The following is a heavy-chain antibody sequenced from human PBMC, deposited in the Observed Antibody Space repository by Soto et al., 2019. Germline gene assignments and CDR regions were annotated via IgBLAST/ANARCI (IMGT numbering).Heavy chain of an antibody. CDR3: ARRDTAYAFDI. D-gene: IGHD5-18*01. CDR1: GGPISSYY. Sequence: PSETLSLTCTVSGGPISSYYWSWIRQPPGKGLEWIGHIYHSGSTNYNPSLKSRVTISVDTSKNQFSLKLSSVTAADTAVYYCARRDTAYAFDIWDQGTMVTVS. V-gene: IGHV4-59*01. CDR2: IYHSGST. J-gene: IGHJ3*02.